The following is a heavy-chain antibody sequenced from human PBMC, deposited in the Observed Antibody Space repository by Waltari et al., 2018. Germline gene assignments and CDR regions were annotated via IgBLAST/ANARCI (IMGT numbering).Heavy chain of an antibody. CDR2: IYYSGST. V-gene: IGHV4-59*01. CDR3: ARVALRNFDY. J-gene: IGHJ4*02. Sequence: QVQLQESGPGLVKPSETLSLTCTVSGGSISSYYWSWIRQPPGKGLEWIGYIYYSGSTNYNPSPKSRVTISVDTSKNQFSLKLSSVTAADTAVYYCARVALRNFDYWGQGTLVTVSS. CDR1: GGSISSYY.